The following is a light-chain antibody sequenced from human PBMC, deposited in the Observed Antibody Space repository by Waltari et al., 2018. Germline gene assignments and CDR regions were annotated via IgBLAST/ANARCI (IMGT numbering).Light chain of an antibody. J-gene: IGLJ3*02. CDR2: RNN. Sequence: QAGLTQPPSVSKDLRQTVTLTCTGNSNNVGHQGAAWLQQHQGRPPKLLSYRNNNRPSGISERFSASTSGNTASLTITGLQSEDEADYYCSAWDSSLSAWVFGGGTKLTVL. CDR1: SNNVGHQG. V-gene: IGLV10-54*04. CDR3: SAWDSSLSAWV.